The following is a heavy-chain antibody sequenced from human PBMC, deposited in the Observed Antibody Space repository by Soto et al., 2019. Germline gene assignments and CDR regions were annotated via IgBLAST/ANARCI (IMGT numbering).Heavy chain of an antibody. CDR2: IIGGGDKT. CDR3: AKSTYYDLLTAYDALDI. J-gene: IGHJ3*02. D-gene: IGHD3-9*01. V-gene: IGHV3-23*01. Sequence: EVQLLESGGGLVRPGGSLRLACTASGVGFSSYAFTWVRQAPGKGLQWVSGIIGGGDKTYYSDSVKGRFTISRDNSNQTLYLHMTSLRAEDTAIYYRAKSTYYDLLTAYDALDIWGQGTMVTVSS. CDR1: GVGFSSYA.